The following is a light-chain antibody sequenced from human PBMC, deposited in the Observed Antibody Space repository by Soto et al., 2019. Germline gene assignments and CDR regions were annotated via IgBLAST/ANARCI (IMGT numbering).Light chain of an antibody. Sequence: DIQMTQSPSTLCASVGDRVTITCRASQSISSWLAWYQQKPGQAPKLLIYKASSLESGVPPRFSGSGSGTEFTLTISSLQPDDFATYYCQQYNSYPWTFGQGTKVEIK. CDR2: KAS. CDR3: QQYNSYPWT. CDR1: QSISSW. J-gene: IGKJ1*01. V-gene: IGKV1-5*03.